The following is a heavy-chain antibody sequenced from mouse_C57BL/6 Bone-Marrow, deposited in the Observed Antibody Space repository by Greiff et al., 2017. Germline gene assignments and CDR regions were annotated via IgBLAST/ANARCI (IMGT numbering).Heavy chain of an antibody. J-gene: IGHJ2*01. Sequence: QVQLQQPGAELVMPGASVKLSCKASGYTFPSYWMHWVKPRPGQGLEWIGEIAPSDSYTNYNQKFKGKSTLTVDKSSSTAYMQLSGLTSEDSAVYYCARRGSDGNYPNYWGQGTTLTVSS. CDR3: ARRGSDGNYPNY. V-gene: IGHV1-69*01. D-gene: IGHD2-1*01. CDR2: IAPSDSYT. CDR1: GYTFPSYW.